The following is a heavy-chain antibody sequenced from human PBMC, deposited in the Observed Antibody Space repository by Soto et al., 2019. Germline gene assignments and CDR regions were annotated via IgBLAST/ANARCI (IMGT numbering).Heavy chain of an antibody. V-gene: IGHV3-30-3*01. CDR2: ISYDGSNK. Sequence: GGSLRLSCAASGFTFSSYAMHWVRQAPGKGLEWVAVISYDGSNKYYADSVKGRFTISRDNSKNTLYLQMNSLRAEDTAVYYCARDGFGLGAVAGTGFDYWGQGTLVTASS. J-gene: IGHJ4*02. D-gene: IGHD6-19*01. CDR1: GFTFSSYA. CDR3: ARDGFGLGAVAGTGFDY.